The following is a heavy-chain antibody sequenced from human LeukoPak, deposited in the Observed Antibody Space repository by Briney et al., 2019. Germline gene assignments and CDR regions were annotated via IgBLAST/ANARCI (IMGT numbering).Heavy chain of an antibody. V-gene: IGHV1-18*01. CDR1: GGTFSSYA. D-gene: IGHD3-3*01. CDR3: ARVLPPLNLRFLEWSSSYEDWFDP. CDR2: ISAYNGNT. J-gene: IGHJ5*02. Sequence: GSSVKVSCKASGGTFSSYAISWVRQAPGQGLEWMGWISAYNGNTNYAQKLQGRVTMTTDTSTSTAYMELRSLRSDDTAVYYCARVLPPLNLRFLEWSSSYEDWFDPWGQGTLVTVSS.